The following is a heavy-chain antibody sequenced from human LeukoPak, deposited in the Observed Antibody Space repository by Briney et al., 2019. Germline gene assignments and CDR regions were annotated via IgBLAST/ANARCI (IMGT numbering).Heavy chain of an antibody. V-gene: IGHV1-2*02. D-gene: IGHD6-13*01. J-gene: IGHJ4*02. CDR1: EYTFTDYY. CDR3: ARGPGGGSSWYGFDY. Sequence: EASVKVSCKASEYTFTDYYMHWVRQAPGQGLEWMGWINPKSGGTRYAQKFQGRVTMTRDTSISTAYMELSSLRSEDTAVYYCARGPGGGSSWYGFDYWGQGTLVTVSS. CDR2: INPKSGGT.